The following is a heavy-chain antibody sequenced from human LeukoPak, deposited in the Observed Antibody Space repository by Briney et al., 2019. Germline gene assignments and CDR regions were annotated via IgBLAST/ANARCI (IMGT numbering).Heavy chain of an antibody. CDR1: GYTFTGYY. CDR2: INPNSGGT. V-gene: IGHV1-2*02. D-gene: IGHD6-13*01. Sequence: ASVKVSCKASGYTFTGYYMHWVRPAPGQGLAWMGWINPNSGGTNYAQKFQGRVTMTRDTSISTAYMELSRLRSDDTAVYYCALGGGYSSSWKKGYFDYWGQGTLVTVSS. J-gene: IGHJ4*02. CDR3: ALGGGYSSSWKKGYFDY.